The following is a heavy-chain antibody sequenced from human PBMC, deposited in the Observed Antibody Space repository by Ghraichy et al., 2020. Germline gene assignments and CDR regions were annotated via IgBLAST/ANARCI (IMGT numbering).Heavy chain of an antibody. D-gene: IGHD2-15*01. J-gene: IGHJ6*02. CDR3: AKGYGMDV. Sequence: GGSLRLSCAASGFTFSNYAMNWVRQAPGKGLEWVLGIIGDGGTTFHADSVRGRFTISRDNSKNTLYLQMNSLRVEDTAVYYCAKGYGMDVWGQGTTVTVSS. CDR1: GFTFSNYA. V-gene: IGHV3-23*01. CDR2: IIGDGGTT.